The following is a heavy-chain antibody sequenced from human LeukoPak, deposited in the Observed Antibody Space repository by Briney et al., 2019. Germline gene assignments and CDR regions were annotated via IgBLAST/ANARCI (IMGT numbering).Heavy chain of an antibody. CDR3: AKDRWKQQLVRVGAFDI. CDR1: GFTFSSYA. V-gene: IGHV3-23*01. Sequence: GGSLRLSCAASGFTFSSYAMSWVRQAPGKGLEWVSAISGSGGSTYYADSVKGRFTISRNNSKNTLYLQMNSLRAEDTAVYYCAKDRWKQQLVRVGAFDIWGQGTMVTVSS. D-gene: IGHD6-13*01. CDR2: ISGSGGST. J-gene: IGHJ3*02.